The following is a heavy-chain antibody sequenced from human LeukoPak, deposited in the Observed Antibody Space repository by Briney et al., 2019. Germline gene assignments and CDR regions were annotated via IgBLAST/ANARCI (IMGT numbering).Heavy chain of an antibody. CDR3: ARENCGGDCNLEYNYGMDV. D-gene: IGHD2-21*02. V-gene: IGHV4-31*03. CDR1: GGSIGSRDYY. Sequence: PSETLSLTCSVSGGSIGSRDYYWSWIRQHPGKGLEWIGYIYYSGGTQYNPSLMSRVIISVDTSKNQFSLKVSSVTAADTAVYYCARENCGGDCNLEYNYGMDVWGQGTTVSVSS. CDR2: IYYSGGT. J-gene: IGHJ6*02.